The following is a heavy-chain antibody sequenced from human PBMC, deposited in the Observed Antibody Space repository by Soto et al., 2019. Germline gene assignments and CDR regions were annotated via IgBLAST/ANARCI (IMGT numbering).Heavy chain of an antibody. Sequence: SETLSLTCTVSGGSFSTYYWSWIRQPPGKGLEWIGYIYYSGSINSNPSLKSRVTLSVDTSKNQFSLRLSSVTAADTAVYYCARDQGGPFDYWGQGTLVTVSS. J-gene: IGHJ4*02. D-gene: IGHD2-15*01. V-gene: IGHV4-59*01. CDR2: IYYSGSI. CDR3: ARDQGGPFDY. CDR1: GGSFSTYY.